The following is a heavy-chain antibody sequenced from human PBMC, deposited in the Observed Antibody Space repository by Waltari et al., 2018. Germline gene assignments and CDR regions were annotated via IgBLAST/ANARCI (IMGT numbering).Heavy chain of an antibody. CDR1: GGSISTYY. CDR3: ARLPYNNIYFYYYMDV. Sequence: VQLQESGPGLVKPSETLSFTCTVSGGSISTYYWSWIRQPAGKGLEWIGRIYATGSTNYNPSLKSRVTMSVDTSKNQFSLKLSSVTAADTAVYYCARLPYNNIYFYYYMDVWGKGTTVTVSS. CDR2: IYATGST. D-gene: IGHD3-10*01. V-gene: IGHV4-4*07. J-gene: IGHJ6*03.